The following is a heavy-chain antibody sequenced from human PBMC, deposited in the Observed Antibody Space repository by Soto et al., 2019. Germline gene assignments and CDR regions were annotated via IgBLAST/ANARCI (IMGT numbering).Heavy chain of an antibody. D-gene: IGHD3-10*01. V-gene: IGHV3-23*01. Sequence: EVHLLESGGGLVQPGGSLRLSCAASGFTFSNYAMTWVRQAPGKGLEWVSVISGTGGGTNNADSAKGRFTTSRDNSKNTLYLQMNSLRADDTAVYYCAKRALYGSAITNYYGMDVGGEGTAVTVSS. J-gene: IGHJ6*04. CDR3: AKRALYGSAITNYYGMDV. CDR1: GFTFSNYA. CDR2: ISGTGGGT.